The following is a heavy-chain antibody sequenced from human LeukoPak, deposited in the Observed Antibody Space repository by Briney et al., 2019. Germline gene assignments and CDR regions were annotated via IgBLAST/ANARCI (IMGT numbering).Heavy chain of an antibody. D-gene: IGHD2-15*01. CDR1: GFTFSSYW. Sequence: PGGSLRLSCAASGFTFSSYWMSWVRQAPRKGLEWVASIKQDGSEKYYVDSVKGRFTISRDNAKNSLYLQMNSLRAEDTAVYYCARDIVVVVAATNHFDYWGQGTLVTVSS. J-gene: IGHJ4*02. CDR3: ARDIVVVVAATNHFDY. CDR2: IKQDGSEK. V-gene: IGHV3-7*01.